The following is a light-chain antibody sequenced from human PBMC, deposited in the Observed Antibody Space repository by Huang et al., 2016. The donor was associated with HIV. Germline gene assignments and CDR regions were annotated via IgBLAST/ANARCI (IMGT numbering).Light chain of an antibody. V-gene: IGKV4-1*01. CDR3: QQYYNRPPT. J-gene: IGKJ3*01. CDR1: ESVLYSTNNKNY. CDR2: WAS. Sequence: DIVMTQSPDSLAVSLGERATINCKSSESVLYSTNNKNYLNWYQKKPGQPTKLLIYWASTGESGVPDRFSGSGSGTDFTLTISGLQAEDVAVYYCQQYYNRPPTFGPGTIVEIK.